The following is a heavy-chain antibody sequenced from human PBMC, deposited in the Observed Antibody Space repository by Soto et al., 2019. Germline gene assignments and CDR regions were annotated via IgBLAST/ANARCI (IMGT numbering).Heavy chain of an antibody. CDR2: IKSKTDGGTT. D-gene: IGHD3-3*01. V-gene: IGHV3-15*01. CDR3: TTDFWSGYYYYYYGIDV. J-gene: IGHJ6*02. CDR1: GFTFSNAW. Sequence: GGSLRLSCAASGFTFSNAWMTWVRQAPGKGLEWIGRIKSKTDGGTTDYAAPVKGRFTISRDDSKNTLYLQMSSLKTEDTAVYYCTTDFWSGYYYYYYGIDVWGPGTTVTVSS.